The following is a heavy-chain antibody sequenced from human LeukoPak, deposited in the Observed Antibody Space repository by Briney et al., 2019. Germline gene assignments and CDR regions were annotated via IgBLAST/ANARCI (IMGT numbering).Heavy chain of an antibody. J-gene: IGHJ4*02. CDR3: ARAPLGSGWYYFDY. V-gene: IGHV3-53*01. Sequence: TGGSLRLSCAASGFTVSSNYMSWVRQAPGKGLEWVSVIYSGGSTYYADSVKGRFTISRDNSKNTLYLQMNSLRAEDTAVYYCARAPLGSGWYYFDYWGRGTLVTVSS. CDR1: GFTVSSNY. D-gene: IGHD6-19*01. CDR2: IYSGGST.